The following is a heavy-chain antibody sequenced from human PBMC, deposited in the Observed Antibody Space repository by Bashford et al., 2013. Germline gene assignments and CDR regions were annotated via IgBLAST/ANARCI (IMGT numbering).Heavy chain of an antibody. CDR3: ARLPLAVAGFDY. V-gene: IGHV4-39*01. CDR2: IYYSGST. J-gene: IGHJ4*02. CDR1: GGSISSSSYY. Sequence: SSETLSLTCTVSGGSISSSSYYWGWIRQPPGKGLEWIGSIYYSGSTYYNPSLKSRVTISVDTSKNQFSLKLSSVTAADTAVYYCARLPLAVAGFDYWGQGTLVTVSS. D-gene: IGHD6-19*01.